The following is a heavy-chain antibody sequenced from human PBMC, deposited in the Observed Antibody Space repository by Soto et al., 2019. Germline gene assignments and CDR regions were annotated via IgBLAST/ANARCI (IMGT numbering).Heavy chain of an antibody. J-gene: IGHJ6*02. Sequence: PGGSLRLSCAASGFTFSSYAMSWVRQAPGKGLEWVSAISGSGGSTYYADSVKGRFTISRDNSKNTLYLQMNSLRAEDTAVYYCAKDLFGGPNYYYYGMDVWGQGTTVTVSS. D-gene: IGHD3-3*01. CDR2: ISGSGGST. CDR1: GFTFSSYA. CDR3: AKDLFGGPNYYYYGMDV. V-gene: IGHV3-23*01.